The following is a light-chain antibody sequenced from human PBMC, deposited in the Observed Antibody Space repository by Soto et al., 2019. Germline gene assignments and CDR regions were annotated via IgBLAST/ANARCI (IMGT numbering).Light chain of an antibody. V-gene: IGLV7-46*01. CDR3: LLFYSGARWV. Sequence: QAVVTQEPSLTVSPGGTVTLTCGSSTGAVTSGHYPYWFQQKPGQAPRTLIYDPSNKHSWTPARFSGSLLGGKAALTLSGAQPEDEAEYYCLLFYSGARWVFGGGTKLTVL. CDR2: DPS. J-gene: IGLJ3*02. CDR1: TGAVTSGHY.